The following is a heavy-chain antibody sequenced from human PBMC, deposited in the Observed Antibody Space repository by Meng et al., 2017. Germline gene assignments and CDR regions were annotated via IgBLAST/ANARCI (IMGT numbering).Heavy chain of an antibody. V-gene: IGHV4-31*03. Sequence: VQLQVAGPGLATPSQTLSLTCSVSGGSISSGNYHMSWFRQHPGKGLEWIGTLYYTGTTFYNPSLMSRPTISLDTSKNQFSLSLNSMTAADTAIYYCARGRDTAKSGYWGQGTLVTVSS. J-gene: IGHJ4*02. CDR3: ARGRDTAKSGY. D-gene: IGHD5-18*01. CDR2: LYYTGTT. CDR1: GGSISSGNYH.